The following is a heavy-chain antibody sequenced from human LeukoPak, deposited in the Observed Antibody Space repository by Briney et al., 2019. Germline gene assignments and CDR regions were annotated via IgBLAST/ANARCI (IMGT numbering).Heavy chain of an antibody. Sequence: PSETLSLTCSVSGYSISSGYYWGWIRQPPGKGLEWIGSIYYSGSTYYNPSLKSRVTISVDTSKSQFSLKLSSVTAADTAVYYCARTGGITMMAIDYWGQGTLVTVSS. CDR2: IYYSGST. CDR1: GYSISSGYY. V-gene: IGHV4-38-2*02. CDR3: ARTGGITMMAIDY. J-gene: IGHJ4*02. D-gene: IGHD3-22*01.